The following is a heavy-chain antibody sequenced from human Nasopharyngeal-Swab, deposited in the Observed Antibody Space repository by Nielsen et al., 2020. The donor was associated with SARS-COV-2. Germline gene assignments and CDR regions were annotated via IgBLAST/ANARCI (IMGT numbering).Heavy chain of an antibody. Sequence: GESLKISCKGSGYSFTSYWTGWVRQMLGKGLEWMGIIYPGDSDTRYSPSFQGQVTISADKSISTAYLQWSSLKASDTAMYYCARLSVGDGSSYYFDYWGQGTLVTVSS. CDR3: ARLSVGDGSSYYFDY. D-gene: IGHD3-10*01. V-gene: IGHV5-51*01. CDR2: IYPGDSDT. J-gene: IGHJ4*02. CDR1: GYSFTSYW.